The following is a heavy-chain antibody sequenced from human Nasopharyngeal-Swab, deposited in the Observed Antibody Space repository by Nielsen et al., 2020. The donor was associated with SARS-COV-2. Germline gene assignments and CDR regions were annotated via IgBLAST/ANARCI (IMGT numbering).Heavy chain of an antibody. Sequence: WVRQAPGLRLEWMGWINAGNGNTKYSQKFQGRVTITRDTSASTAYMELSSLRSEDTAVYYCARGSSDHWGQGTLVTVSS. CDR2: INAGNGNT. CDR3: ARGSSDH. D-gene: IGHD6-6*01. J-gene: IGHJ4*02. V-gene: IGHV1-3*01.